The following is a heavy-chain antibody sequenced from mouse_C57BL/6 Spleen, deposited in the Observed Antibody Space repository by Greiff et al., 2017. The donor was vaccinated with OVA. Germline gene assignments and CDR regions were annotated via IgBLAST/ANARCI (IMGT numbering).Heavy chain of an antibody. CDR1: GFTFSDYG. Sequence: EVQLVASGGGLVKPGGSLKLSCAASGFTFSDYGMHWVRQAPEKGLEWVAYISSGSSTIYYADTVKGRFTISRDNAKNTLFLQMTSLRSEDTAMYYCARARTGTPYFDVWGTGTTVTVSS. CDR3: ARARTGTPYFDV. V-gene: IGHV5-17*01. J-gene: IGHJ1*03. D-gene: IGHD4-1*01. CDR2: ISSGSSTI.